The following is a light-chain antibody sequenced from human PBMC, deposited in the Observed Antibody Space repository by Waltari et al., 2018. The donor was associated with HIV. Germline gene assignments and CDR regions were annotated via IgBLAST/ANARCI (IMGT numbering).Light chain of an antibody. V-gene: IGLV2-14*01. J-gene: IGLJ2*01. CDR2: EVS. CDR1: TSDIGSSTY. CDR3: STYTGRGTDTVL. Sequence: QSALTQPASVSGSPGQSIAISCTGSTSDIGSSTYVSWFHHHPGKAPKLIIFEVSNRPSGVSNRFSGSKSGNTASLTISGLQAEDEADYYCSTYTGRGTDTVLFAGGTKLTVL.